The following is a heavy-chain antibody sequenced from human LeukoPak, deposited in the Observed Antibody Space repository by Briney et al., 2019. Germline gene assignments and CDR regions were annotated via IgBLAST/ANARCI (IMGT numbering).Heavy chain of an antibody. Sequence: PGGSLRLSCAASGFTFSSYAMHWVRQAPGKGLEWVAVISYDGSNKYYADSVKGRFTISRDNSKNTLYLQMSSLRAEDTAVYYCAKDADGYSSGWSPSRFDPWGQGTLVTVSS. CDR1: GFTFSSYA. CDR3: AKDADGYSSGWSPSRFDP. D-gene: IGHD6-19*01. J-gene: IGHJ5*02. CDR2: ISYDGSNK. V-gene: IGHV3-30*04.